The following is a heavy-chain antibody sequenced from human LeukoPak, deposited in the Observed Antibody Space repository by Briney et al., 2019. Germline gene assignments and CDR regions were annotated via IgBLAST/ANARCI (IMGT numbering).Heavy chain of an antibody. CDR1: GGSFSGYY. CDR2: INHSGST. D-gene: IGHD6-6*01. CDR3: ARGGSGSSGEVRREYYFDY. V-gene: IGHV4-34*01. Sequence: SETLSLTCAVYGGSFSGYYWSWIRQPPGKGLEWIGEINHSGSTNYNPSLKSRATISVDTSKNQFSLKLSSVTAADTAVYYCARGGSGSSGEVRREYYFDYWGQGTLVTVSS. J-gene: IGHJ4*02.